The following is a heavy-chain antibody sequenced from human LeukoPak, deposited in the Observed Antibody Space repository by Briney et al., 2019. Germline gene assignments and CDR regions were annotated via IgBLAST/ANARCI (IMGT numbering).Heavy chain of an antibody. CDR2: IKQDGSEK. J-gene: IGHJ4*02. CDR1: GFTFSKFW. Sequence: PGGSLRLSCAASGFTFSKFWMTWVRQAPGKGLEWLATIKQDGSEKYSADSVRGRLSISRDNANNTLYLHMNGLGVEDTAVYFCARAWSYLTLDYWGQGALVTVSS. CDR3: ARAWSYLTLDY. V-gene: IGHV3-7*01. D-gene: IGHD1-26*01.